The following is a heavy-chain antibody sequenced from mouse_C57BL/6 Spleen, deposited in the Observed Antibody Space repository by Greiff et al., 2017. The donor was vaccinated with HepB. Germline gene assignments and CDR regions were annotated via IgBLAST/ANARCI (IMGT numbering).Heavy chain of an antibody. D-gene: IGHD1-1*01. CDR2: INPNYGTT. V-gene: IGHV1-39*01. CDR3: AKSQGVRGSSYVDD. Sequence: EVQLQQSGPELVKPGASVKISCKASGYSFTDYYMHWVKQSNGKSLEWIGVINPNYGTTSYNQKFKGKATLTVDQSSSTAYMQLNSLTSEYSAVYYCAKSQGVRGSSYVDDWGQGTTRTVSS. J-gene: IGHJ2*01. CDR1: GYSFTDYY.